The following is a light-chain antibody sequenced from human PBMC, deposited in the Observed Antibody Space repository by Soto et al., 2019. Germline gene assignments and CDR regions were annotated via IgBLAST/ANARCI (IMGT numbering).Light chain of an antibody. CDR1: QSVDNTF. V-gene: IGKV3-20*01. CDR2: GVS. CDR3: QQYMSSVT. J-gene: IGKJ1*01. Sequence: EIGLTQSPGSLSLSPGERATLSCRASQSVDNTFFAWYQRKAGQAPRLLMYGVSKTATGIPDRFSGSVYGTDFTLTISRLEPEDFAEYYCQQYMSSVTFGQGTRVEIK.